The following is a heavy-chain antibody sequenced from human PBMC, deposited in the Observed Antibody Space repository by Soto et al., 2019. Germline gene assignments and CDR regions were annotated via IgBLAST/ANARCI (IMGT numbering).Heavy chain of an antibody. CDR3: ASFFFQAEDGIRYVRSVSAFLLNRSSDL. V-gene: IGHV4-31*02. D-gene: IGHD3-10*02. J-gene: IGHJ2*01. CDR2: IYYSGST. Sequence: QHPGKGLEWIGYIYYSGSTYYNPSLKSRVTVSVDTSKNQFSLKLSSVTAADTAVYYCASFFFQAEDGIRYVRSVSAFLLNRSSDL.